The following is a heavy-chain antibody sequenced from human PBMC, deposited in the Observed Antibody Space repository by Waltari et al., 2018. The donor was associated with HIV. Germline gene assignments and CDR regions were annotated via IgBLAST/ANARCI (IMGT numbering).Heavy chain of an antibody. CDR3: ARRYCGRACNDFYYFDL. D-gene: IGHD2-21*01. CDR1: GGSISSSNYY. V-gene: IGHV4-61*02. J-gene: IGHJ2*01. Sequence: QVQLQESGPGLVKSSQTLSLTCTVSGGSISSSNYYWSWIRRPAGKGLEWIGRVFLSGSTNYNPSLKSRISMSIDPSKNQFSLNLRSVTAEDTATYFCARRYCGRACNDFYYFDLWGRGTLVTVYS. CDR2: VFLSGST.